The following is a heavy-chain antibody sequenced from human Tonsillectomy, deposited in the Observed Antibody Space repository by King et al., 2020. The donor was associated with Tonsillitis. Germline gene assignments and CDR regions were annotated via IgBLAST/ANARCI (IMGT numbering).Heavy chain of an antibody. CDR2: IYYSGST. J-gene: IGHJ6*02. V-gene: IGHV4-31*03. CDR1: GGSISSGGYY. D-gene: IGHD3-22*01. CDR3: GRDDSSGYLYGMDV. Sequence: VQLQESGPGLVKPSQTLSLTCTVSGGSISSGGYYWSWIRQHPGKGLEWIGYIYYSGSTYYNPSLKSRVTISVDTSKNQFSLKLSSVTAADTAVYYCGRDDSSGYLYGMDVWGQGTTVTVSS.